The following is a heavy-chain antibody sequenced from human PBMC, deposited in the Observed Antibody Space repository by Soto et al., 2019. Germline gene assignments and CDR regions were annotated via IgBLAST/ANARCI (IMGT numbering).Heavy chain of an antibody. Sequence: QVQLVQSGAEVKKPGASVKVSCKASGYTFTGYYMHWVRQAPGQGLEWMGWINPNSGGTNYAQKFQGRVTMTRDTSISTAYMELSRLRSDDTAVYYCARDLGSGWLVEDYFDYWGQGTLVTVSS. CDR2: INPNSGGT. CDR1: GYTFTGYY. CDR3: ARDLGSGWLVEDYFDY. V-gene: IGHV1-2*02. J-gene: IGHJ4*02. D-gene: IGHD6-19*01.